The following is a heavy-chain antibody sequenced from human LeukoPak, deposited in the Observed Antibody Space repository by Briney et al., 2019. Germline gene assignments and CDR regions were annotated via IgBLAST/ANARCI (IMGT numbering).Heavy chain of an antibody. J-gene: IGHJ4*02. CDR3: ARGIAARPGY. Sequence: KPGGSLRLSCAASGFTFSSYSMNWVRQAPGKGLEWVSSISSSSSYIYYADSVKGRLTISRDNAKNSLYLQMNSLRAEDTAVYYCARGIAARPGYWGQGTLVTVSS. D-gene: IGHD6-6*01. CDR1: GFTFSSYS. CDR2: ISSSSSYI. V-gene: IGHV3-21*01.